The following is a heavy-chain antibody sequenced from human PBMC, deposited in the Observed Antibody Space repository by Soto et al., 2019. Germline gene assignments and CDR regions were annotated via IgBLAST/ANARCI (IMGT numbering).Heavy chain of an antibody. J-gene: IGHJ6*02. D-gene: IGHD2-2*01. CDR1: GYTYTSYA. Sequence: QVQLVQSGAEVKKPGASVKVSCKASGYTYTSYAMHWVRQAPGQRLEWMGWINAGNGNTKYSQKCQGRVTITRDTSASTAYMELSSLRSEDTAVYYCARVVGYCSTTSCYGGLGPYYGMDVWGQGTTVTVSS. CDR3: ARVVGYCSTTSCYGGLGPYYGMDV. V-gene: IGHV1-3*01. CDR2: INAGNGNT.